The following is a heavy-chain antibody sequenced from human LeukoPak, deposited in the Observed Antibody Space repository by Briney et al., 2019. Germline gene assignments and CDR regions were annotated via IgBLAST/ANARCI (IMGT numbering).Heavy chain of an antibody. J-gene: IGHJ4*02. Sequence: GASVKVSCKASGYTFTSYGISWVRQATGQGLEWMGWMNPNSGNTGYAQKFQGRVTMTRNTSISTAFMELSGLRSEDTAVYFCARRNTAMVAGLDYWGQGSLVTVSS. CDR1: GYTFTSYG. CDR2: MNPNSGNT. CDR3: ARRNTAMVAGLDY. V-gene: IGHV1-8*02. D-gene: IGHD5-18*01.